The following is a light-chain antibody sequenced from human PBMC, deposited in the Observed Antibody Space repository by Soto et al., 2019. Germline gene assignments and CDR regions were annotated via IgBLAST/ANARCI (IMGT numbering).Light chain of an antibody. CDR1: SSDVGGYNY. Sequence: QSALTQPASVSGSPGQSITISCTGTSSDVGGYNYVSWYQQHPGKAPKLMIYEVSNRPSGVSNRCSGSKSGNTASLTISGLQAEDEADYYCSSYTISSTLVFGGGTKLTVL. CDR3: SSYTISSTLV. CDR2: EVS. V-gene: IGLV2-14*01. J-gene: IGLJ3*02.